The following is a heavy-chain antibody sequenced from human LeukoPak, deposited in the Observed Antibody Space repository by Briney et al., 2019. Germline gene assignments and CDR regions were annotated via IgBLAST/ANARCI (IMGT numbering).Heavy chain of an antibody. CDR3: VRDGRVSGYDLLDY. J-gene: IGHJ4*02. CDR2: INQDGSKE. Sequence: PGGSLRLSCAASGFTFSNYWLTWVRQAPGKGLGWVAHINQDGSKEYYMDSVKARFTISRDNAKNSLSLQMNSLRAEDTAVYYCVRDGRVSGYDLLDYWGQGTLVTVSS. CDR1: GFTFSNYW. V-gene: IGHV3-7*01. D-gene: IGHD5-12*01.